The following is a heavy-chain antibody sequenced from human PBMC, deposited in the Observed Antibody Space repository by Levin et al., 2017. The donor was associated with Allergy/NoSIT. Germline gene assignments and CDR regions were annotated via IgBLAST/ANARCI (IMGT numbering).Heavy chain of an antibody. CDR1: GFTFSSYS. CDR2: ISTTGSTI. D-gene: IGHD6-6*01. J-gene: IGHJ4*02. Sequence: PGESLKISCAASGFTFSSYSMNWVRQAPGKGLEWVSYISTTGSTINYADSVKGRFTISRDNAKNSMYLQMDSLRDEDTAVYYCARDGSSSSHYWGQGTLVTVSS. CDR3: ARDGSSSSHY. V-gene: IGHV3-48*02.